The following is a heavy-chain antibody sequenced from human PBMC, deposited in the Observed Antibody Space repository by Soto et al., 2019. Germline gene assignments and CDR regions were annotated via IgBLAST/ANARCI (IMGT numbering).Heavy chain of an antibody. CDR2: VYYGGAIFYSGNI. Sequence: SETLSLTCTVSGDSISSSNSHWGWTRQPPGKGLEYIGSVYYGGAIFYSGNIYYNPSLKSRVTISVDTSKNQFSLRLSSVTAADTGVYYCVRYDRINMKPYSPEGFHIWGQGTMVTVSS. J-gene: IGHJ3*02. CDR1: GDSISSSNSH. D-gene: IGHD3-3*02. V-gene: IGHV4-39*01. CDR3: VRYDRINMKPYSPEGFHI.